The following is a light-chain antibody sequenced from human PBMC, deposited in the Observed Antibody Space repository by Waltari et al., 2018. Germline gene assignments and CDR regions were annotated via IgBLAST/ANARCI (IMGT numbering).Light chain of an antibody. V-gene: IGLV2-18*02. CDR1: SSDIGSYQT. CDR2: EVT. CDR3: NSFTSSNTWV. Sequence: QSALTQPPSVSGSPGQSVTISCTGTSSDIGSYQTVSWYQQSPGTAPKLMIYEVTNRPSGVPDRFSGSKSANTASLTISGLQVEDEADYYCNSFTSSNTWVFGGGTRLTVL. J-gene: IGLJ3*02.